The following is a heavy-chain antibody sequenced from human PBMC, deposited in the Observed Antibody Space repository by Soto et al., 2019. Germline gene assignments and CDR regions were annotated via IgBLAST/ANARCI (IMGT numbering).Heavy chain of an antibody. V-gene: IGHV3-23*01. CDR3: AKGRTFFDF. CDR1: GFAFSAYA. Sequence: EVHLLESGGGLVQPGGSLRLSCAASGFAFSAYAMTWVRQAPGKGLEWVSDISDSDGGTHYEDSVKGRFTISRDNAKNTLYLQMARLRVEDAAVYYCAKGRTFFDFWGQGTLVTVSS. J-gene: IGHJ4*02. CDR2: ISDSDGGT.